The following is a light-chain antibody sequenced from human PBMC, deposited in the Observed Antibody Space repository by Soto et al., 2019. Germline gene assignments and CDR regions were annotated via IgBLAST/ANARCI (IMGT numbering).Light chain of an antibody. CDR2: GAS. Sequence: EIVMTQSPATLSVSPGERATLSCRASQSVSSNLAWYKQKPGQAPRLLIYGASTRATGIPARFSGSGSVTDFTLTISSLQSEDFAVYYCQQYNNWPYTFGQGTKLEIK. CDR1: QSVSSN. V-gene: IGKV3-15*01. J-gene: IGKJ2*01. CDR3: QQYNNWPYT.